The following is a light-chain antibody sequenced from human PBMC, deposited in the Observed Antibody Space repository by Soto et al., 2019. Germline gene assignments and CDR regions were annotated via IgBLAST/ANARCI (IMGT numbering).Light chain of an antibody. CDR3: AAWDDSLNGGVV. CDR2: SNN. Sequence: QSALTQPPSASGTPGQRVTISCSGSSSNIGSNTVNSYQQLPGTAPKLLIYSNNQRPSGVPDRFSGSKSGTSASLAISGRQSEDEADYYCAAWDDSLNGGVVFGGGTKLTVL. CDR1: SSNIGSNT. J-gene: IGLJ2*01. V-gene: IGLV1-44*01.